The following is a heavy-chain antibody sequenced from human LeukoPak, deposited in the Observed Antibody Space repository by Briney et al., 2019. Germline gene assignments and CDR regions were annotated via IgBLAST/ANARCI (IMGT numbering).Heavy chain of an antibody. D-gene: IGHD4-17*01. CDR1: GGSFSGYY. CDR3: ARGQGTVTTH. CDR2: INHSGNA. V-gene: IGHV4-34*01. J-gene: IGHJ4*02. Sequence: SETLSLTCAVSGGSFSGYYWTWIRQPPGKGLEWIGEINHSGNANYNPSLKSRVTISLDMSENHFSLKLTSVTAADSAVYYCARGQGTVTTHWGQGTLVTVSS.